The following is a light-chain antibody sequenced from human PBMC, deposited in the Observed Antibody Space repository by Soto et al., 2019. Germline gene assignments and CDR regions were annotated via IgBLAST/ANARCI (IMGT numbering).Light chain of an antibody. CDR2: KAS. Sequence: DIQMTQSPSTLAASVGDRVTITCRASQSISNWLAWYQQKAGKAPKLLIYKASSLESGVPSRFSGSGSGTDFTLTISSLQPDDFATYYCQQYNSYPYTFGQGTKLEIK. J-gene: IGKJ2*01. CDR1: QSISNW. CDR3: QQYNSYPYT. V-gene: IGKV1-5*03.